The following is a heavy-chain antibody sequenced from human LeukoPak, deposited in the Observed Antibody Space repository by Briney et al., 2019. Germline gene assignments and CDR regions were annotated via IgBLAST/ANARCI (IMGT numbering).Heavy chain of an antibody. V-gene: IGHV3-48*02. Sequence: GGSLRLSCAASGFTFTSYSMSWVRQAPGKGLEWVSFISSSDDTRYYADSVRGRFTISRDDAKNSLYLQMSSLRDGDTAVYYCVRGYYSNSFDFWGQGTVVTVSS. CDR2: ISSSDDTR. CDR1: GFTFTSYS. J-gene: IGHJ3*01. CDR3: VRGYYSNSFDF. D-gene: IGHD2/OR15-2a*01.